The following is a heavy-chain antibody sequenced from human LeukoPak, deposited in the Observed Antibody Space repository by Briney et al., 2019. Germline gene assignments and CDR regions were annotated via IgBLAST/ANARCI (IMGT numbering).Heavy chain of an antibody. Sequence: PGGSLRLSCAASGFTFSSYAMHWVRQAPGKGLGWVAVISYDGSNKYYADSVKGRFTISRDNTKNSLYLQMSSLRGDDTAVYYCVRDCGFHTFDYWGQGTLVTVSS. J-gene: IGHJ4*02. CDR2: ISYDGSNK. V-gene: IGHV3-30-3*01. CDR3: VRDCGFHTFDY. D-gene: IGHD2-21*01. CDR1: GFTFSSYA.